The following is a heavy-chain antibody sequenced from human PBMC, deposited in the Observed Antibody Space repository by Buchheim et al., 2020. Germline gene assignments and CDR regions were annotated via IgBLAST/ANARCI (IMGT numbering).Heavy chain of an antibody. CDR2: ISGSGGST. CDR3: AKDREYYDFWSGYSYYFDY. Sequence: EVQLLESGGGLVQPGGSLRLSCAASGFTFSSYAMSWVRQAPGKGLELVSAISGSGGSTYYADSVKGRFTISSDNSKNTLYLQMNSLRAEDTAVYYCAKDREYYDFWSGYSYYFDYWGQGTL. V-gene: IGHV3-23*01. CDR1: GFTFSSYA. J-gene: IGHJ4*02. D-gene: IGHD3-3*01.